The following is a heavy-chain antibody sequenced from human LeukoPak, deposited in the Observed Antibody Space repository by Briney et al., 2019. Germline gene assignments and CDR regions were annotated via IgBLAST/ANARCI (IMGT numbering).Heavy chain of an antibody. D-gene: IGHD3-10*01. CDR3: AKGPNRYYGSGSYCDY. CDR2: ISGSGGST. Sequence: PGGSLRLSCAASGFTVSSNYMTWVRQAPGKGLEWVSAISGSGGSTYYADSVKGRFTISRDNSKNTLYLQMNSLRAEDTAVYYCAKGPNRYYGSGSYCDYWGQGTLVTVSS. CDR1: GFTVSSNY. V-gene: IGHV3-23*01. J-gene: IGHJ4*02.